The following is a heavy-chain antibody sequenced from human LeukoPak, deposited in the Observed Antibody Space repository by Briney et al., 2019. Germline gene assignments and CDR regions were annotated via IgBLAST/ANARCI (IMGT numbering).Heavy chain of an antibody. D-gene: IGHD6-13*01. V-gene: IGHV4-59*08. CDR3: ARRSAAAAWFDP. Sequence: SETLSLTCTVSGGSISSYYWSWIRQPPGKGLEWIGYIYYSGSTNYNPSLKSRVPISVDTSKNQFSLKLSSVTAADTAVYYCARRSAAAAWFDPWGQGTLVTVSS. CDR1: GGSISSYY. J-gene: IGHJ5*02. CDR2: IYYSGST.